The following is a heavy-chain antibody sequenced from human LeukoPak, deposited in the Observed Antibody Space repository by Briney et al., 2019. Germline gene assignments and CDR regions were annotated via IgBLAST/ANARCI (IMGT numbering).Heavy chain of an antibody. CDR2: IYYSGST. J-gene: IGHJ4*02. V-gene: IGHV4-39*01. Sequence: PSETLSLTCTVSGGSISSSSHYWGWIRQPPGKGLEWIGSIYYSGSTYYNPSLKSRVTISVDTSKNQFSLKLSSVTAADTAVYYCARRGSYYAYYVDYWGQGTLVTVSS. D-gene: IGHD1-26*01. CDR3: ARRGSYYAYYVDY. CDR1: GGSISSSSHY.